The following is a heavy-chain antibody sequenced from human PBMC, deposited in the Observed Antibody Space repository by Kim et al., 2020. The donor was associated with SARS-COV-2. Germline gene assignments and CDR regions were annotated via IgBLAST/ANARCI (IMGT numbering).Heavy chain of an antibody. CDR3: AGRRGDTAMVGIDY. J-gene: IGHJ4*01. D-gene: IGHD5-18*01. V-gene: IGHV4-39*01. Sequence: SETLSLTCTVSGGSISSSSYYWGWIRQPPGKELEWLGSIYYSGSTYYNPSLESRVTISVDTSKNQFSLKLSSVTAADTAVYYCAGRRGDTAMVGIDYWG. CDR1: GGSISSSSYY. CDR2: IYYSGST.